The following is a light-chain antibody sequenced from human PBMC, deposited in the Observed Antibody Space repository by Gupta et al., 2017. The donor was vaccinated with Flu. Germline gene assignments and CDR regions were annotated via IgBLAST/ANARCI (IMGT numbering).Light chain of an antibody. CDR2: WAS. CDR3: HQHYSSPPT. J-gene: IGKJ4*01. CDR1: QSVLHSSNNKNY. Sequence: DIVMTQSPDSLAVSLGERASINCKSSQSVLHSSNNKNYLSWYQQKPGQSPKLLIYWASTRESGVPDRFSGRGSGTDFTLTISSLQAEDVAVYYCHQHYSSPPTFGGGTKVEIK. V-gene: IGKV4-1*01.